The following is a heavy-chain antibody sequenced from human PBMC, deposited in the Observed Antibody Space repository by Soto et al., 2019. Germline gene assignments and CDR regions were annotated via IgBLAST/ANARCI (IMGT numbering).Heavy chain of an antibody. CDR1: GFTFSSYA. CDR2: ISYDGSNK. Sequence: GGSLRLSCAASGFTFSSYAMHWVRQAPGKGLEWVAVISYDGSNKYYADSVKGRFTISRDNSKNTLYLQMNSLRAEDTAVYYCASPSEYSSSSLSSSLGYWGQGTLVTVSS. D-gene: IGHD6-6*01. V-gene: IGHV3-30-3*01. CDR3: ASPSEYSSSSLSSSLGY. J-gene: IGHJ4*02.